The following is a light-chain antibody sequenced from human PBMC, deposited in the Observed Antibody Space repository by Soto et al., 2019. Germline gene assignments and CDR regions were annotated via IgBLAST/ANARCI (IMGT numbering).Light chain of an antibody. CDR1: SSNIGINS. Sequence: QSVLTQPPSASGTPGQRVTISCSGSSSNIGINSVSWYQQLPGTAPKLLIYSNDQRPSGVPGRFSGPKSCTSASLAISWLQSGDEADYYCAAWDDSLNGYVYGTGTKVTVL. CDR3: AAWDDSLNGYV. J-gene: IGLJ1*01. V-gene: IGLV1-44*01. CDR2: SND.